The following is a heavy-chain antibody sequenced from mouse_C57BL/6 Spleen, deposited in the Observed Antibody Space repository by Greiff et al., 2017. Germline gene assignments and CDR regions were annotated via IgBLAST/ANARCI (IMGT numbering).Heavy chain of an antibody. J-gene: IGHJ2*01. CDR1: GYAFSSYW. CDR3: ARGDYYGSSPTDY. CDR2: IYPGDGDT. D-gene: IGHD1-1*01. Sequence: QVQLKQSGAELVKPGASVKISCKASGYAFSSYWMNWVKQRPGKGLEWIGQIYPGDGDTNYNGKFKGKATLTADKSSSTAYMQLSSLTSEDSAVYFCARGDYYGSSPTDYWGQGTTLTVSS. V-gene: IGHV1-80*01.